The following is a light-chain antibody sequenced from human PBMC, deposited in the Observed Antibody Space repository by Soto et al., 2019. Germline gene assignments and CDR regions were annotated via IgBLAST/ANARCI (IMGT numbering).Light chain of an antibody. CDR2: AAS. CDR3: QQLKTYPYT. V-gene: IGKV1-39*01. J-gene: IGKJ2*01. CDR1: QRISTH. Sequence: DIQMTQSPSSLSASVGDRVTITCRTSQRISTHLNWYQQRPGKAPNLLIYAASSLHSGVPSRFSGSGSGTDFTLTIRSLQPEDFATYYCQQLKTYPYTFGQGTKLEIK.